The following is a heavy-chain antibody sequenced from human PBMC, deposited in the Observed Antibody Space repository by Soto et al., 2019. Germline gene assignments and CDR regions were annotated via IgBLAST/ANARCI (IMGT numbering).Heavy chain of an antibody. V-gene: IGHV1-69*13. CDR3: ARGPHYYDSSGYYRTYYFDY. J-gene: IGHJ4*02. Sequence: GASVKVSCKASGGTFSSYAISWVRQAPGQGLEWMGGTIPIFGTANYAQKFQGRVTITADESTSTAYMELSSLRSEDTAVYYCARGPHYYDSSGYYRTYYFDYWGQGTLVTVSS. D-gene: IGHD3-22*01. CDR2: TIPIFGTA. CDR1: GGTFSSYA.